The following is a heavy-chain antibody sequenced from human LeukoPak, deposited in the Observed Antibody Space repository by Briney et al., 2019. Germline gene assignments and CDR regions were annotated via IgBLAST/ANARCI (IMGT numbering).Heavy chain of an antibody. CDR1: GFTFSSYS. CDR3: AKEASDTAMGPFDY. D-gene: IGHD5-18*01. J-gene: IGHJ4*02. Sequence: GGSLRLSCAASGFTFSSYSMNWVRQAPGKGLEWVSSISSSSSYIYYADSVKGRFTISRDNAKNSLYLQMNSLRAEDTAVYYCAKEASDTAMGPFDYWGQGTLVTVSS. CDR2: ISSSSSYI. V-gene: IGHV3-21*04.